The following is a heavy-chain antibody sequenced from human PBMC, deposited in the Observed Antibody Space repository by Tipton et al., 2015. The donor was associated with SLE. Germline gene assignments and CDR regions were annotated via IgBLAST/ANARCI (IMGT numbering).Heavy chain of an antibody. D-gene: IGHD2-15*01. Sequence: TLSLTCTVSGGTISGHYWSWIRQPPGKGLEWIGYVYYTGCSNYNRSLKSRVTMSIDMSKNQFSLKLSSVTAADTAVYYCARVVYSGAFDIWGQGTIVTVSS. J-gene: IGHJ3*02. CDR3: ARVVYSGAFDI. CDR1: GGTISGHY. V-gene: IGHV4-59*11. CDR2: VYYTGCS.